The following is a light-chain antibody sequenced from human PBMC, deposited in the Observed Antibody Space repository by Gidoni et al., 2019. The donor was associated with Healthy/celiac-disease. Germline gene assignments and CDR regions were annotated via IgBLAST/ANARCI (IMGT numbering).Light chain of an antibody. CDR3: QSYDSSLSGSVV. CDR1: SSHIGAGYD. J-gene: IGLJ2*01. CDR2: GNS. Sequence: QSVLTPPPSVSGAPGQRVTISCTGSSSHIGAGYDVHWYQQLPGTAPNLLIYGNSNRPSGVPDRFSGSKSGTSASLAITGLQAEDEADYYCQSYDSSLSGSVVFGGGTKLTVL. V-gene: IGLV1-40*01.